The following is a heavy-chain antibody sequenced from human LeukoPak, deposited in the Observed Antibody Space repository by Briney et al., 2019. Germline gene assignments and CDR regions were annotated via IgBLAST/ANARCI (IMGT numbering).Heavy chain of an antibody. CDR2: IYYSGST. D-gene: IGHD4/OR15-4a*01. CDR1: GGSISSGDYY. CDR3: ARDLTAHDAFDI. Sequence: SETLSLTCTVSGGSISSGDYYWSWIRQPPGKGLEWIGYIYYSGSTYYNPSLKGRVTISVDTSKNQFSLKLSSVTAADTAVYYCARDLTAHDAFDIWGQGTMVTVSS. J-gene: IGHJ3*02. V-gene: IGHV4-30-4*01.